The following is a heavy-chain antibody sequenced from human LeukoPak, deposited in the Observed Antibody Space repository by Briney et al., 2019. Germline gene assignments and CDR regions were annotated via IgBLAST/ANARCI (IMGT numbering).Heavy chain of an antibody. CDR3: ARLARSSGLAFDI. CDR1: GGSISSSSYY. Sequence: SETLSLTCTVSGGSISSSSYYWGWIRQPPGKGLEWIGSIYYSGSTYYNPSLKSRVTISVDTSKNQFSLKLCSVTAADTAVYYCARLARSSGLAFDIWGQGTMVTVSS. D-gene: IGHD3-22*01. J-gene: IGHJ3*02. V-gene: IGHV4-39*01. CDR2: IYYSGST.